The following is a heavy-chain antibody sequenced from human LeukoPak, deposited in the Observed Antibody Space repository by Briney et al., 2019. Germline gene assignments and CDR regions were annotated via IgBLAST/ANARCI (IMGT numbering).Heavy chain of an antibody. CDR2: ISSSSSYI. CDR1: GFTFSSYS. Sequence: PGGSLRLSCAASGFTFSSYSMNWVRQAPGKGLEWVSSISSSSSYIKYADSVKGRFTISRDNAKNSLYLQMNSLRAEDTAVYYCARDATYGSGLGLGYWGQGTLVTVSS. CDR3: ARDATYGSGLGLGY. V-gene: IGHV3-21*01. J-gene: IGHJ4*02. D-gene: IGHD3-10*01.